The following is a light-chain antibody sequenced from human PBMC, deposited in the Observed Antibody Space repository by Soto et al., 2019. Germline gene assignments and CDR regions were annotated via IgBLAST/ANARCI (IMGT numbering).Light chain of an antibody. V-gene: IGKV3-20*01. Sequence: ESVLTQSPCTLSLSTGERATLSCRASQSVSSNYLAWYQQKPGQAPRLLIYGASTRATGIPDRFSGSGSGTDFTLTISRLEPEDSAVYYCQQYGSSPTWTFGQGTKVDIK. CDR1: QSVSSNY. CDR3: QQYGSSPTWT. CDR2: GAS. J-gene: IGKJ1*01.